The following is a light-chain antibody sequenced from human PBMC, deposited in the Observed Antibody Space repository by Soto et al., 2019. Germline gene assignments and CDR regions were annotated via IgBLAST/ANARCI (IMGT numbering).Light chain of an antibody. J-gene: IGLJ3*02. CDR3: SSYSGSDNFVV. Sequence: QSALTQPPSASGSPGQSVTISCAGTSSDVGGYNYVSWYQKHPGKAPKLLIYEVFQRPSGVPDRFSGSKSGDTASLTVSGLQAEDEADDFCSSYSGSDNFVVFGGGTKLTVL. V-gene: IGLV2-8*01. CDR1: SSDVGGYNY. CDR2: EVF.